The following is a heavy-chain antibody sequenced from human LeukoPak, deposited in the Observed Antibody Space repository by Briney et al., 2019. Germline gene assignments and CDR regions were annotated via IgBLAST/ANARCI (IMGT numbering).Heavy chain of an antibody. CDR3: ATSPYITMIVLGPFDY. J-gene: IGHJ4*02. V-gene: IGHV1-69*05. Sequence: SVKVSCKASGGTFSSYAISWVRQAPGQGLEWMGRIIPIFGTANYAQKFQGRVTITTDESTSTAYMELSSLRSEDTAVYYCATSPYITMIVLGPFDYWGQGTLVTVSS. CDR2: IIPIFGTA. CDR1: GGTFSSYA. D-gene: IGHD3-22*01.